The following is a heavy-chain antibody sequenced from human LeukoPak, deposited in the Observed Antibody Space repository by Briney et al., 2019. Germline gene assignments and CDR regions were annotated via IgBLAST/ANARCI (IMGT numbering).Heavy chain of an antibody. CDR1: GYTFTGYY. CDR2: INPNSGGT. D-gene: IGHD6-19*01. J-gene: IGHJ4*02. CDR3: ARDRGYSSGWYKGYFDY. V-gene: IGHV1-2*02. Sequence: GASVKVSCKASGYTFTGYYMHWVRQAPGQGLEWMGWINPNSGGTNYAQKFQGRVTMTRDTPISTAYMELSRLRSDDTAVYYCARDRGYSSGWYKGYFDYWGQGTLVTVSS.